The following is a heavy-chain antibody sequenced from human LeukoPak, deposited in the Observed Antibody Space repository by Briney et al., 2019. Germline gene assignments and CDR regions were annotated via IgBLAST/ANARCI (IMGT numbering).Heavy chain of an antibody. Sequence: ASVKVSCKASGYTFTSYDINWVRQATGQGLEWMGWMNPNSGNTGYAQKFQGRVTMTRNTSISTAYMELSSVTAADTAVYYCARDGDGDYFDYWGQGTLVTVSS. CDR1: GYTFTSYD. CDR3: ARDGDGDYFDY. D-gene: IGHD4-17*01. V-gene: IGHV1-8*01. J-gene: IGHJ4*02. CDR2: MNPNSGNT.